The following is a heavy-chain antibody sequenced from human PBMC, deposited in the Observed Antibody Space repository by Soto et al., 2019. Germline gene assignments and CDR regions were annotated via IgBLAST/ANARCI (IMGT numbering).Heavy chain of an antibody. V-gene: IGHV4-59*12. J-gene: IGHJ4*02. CDR1: GGSINTYY. Sequence: KPSETLSLTCAVSGGSINTYYWSWVRQPPGKGLEWNGNFHHSGSTNYNPSLNSRVTISVDTSKNQFSLTLSSVTAADTAVYYCARGDGFWSGYSYLNYWGQGTPVTVSS. CDR2: FHHSGST. CDR3: ARGDGFWSGYSYLNY. D-gene: IGHD3-3*01.